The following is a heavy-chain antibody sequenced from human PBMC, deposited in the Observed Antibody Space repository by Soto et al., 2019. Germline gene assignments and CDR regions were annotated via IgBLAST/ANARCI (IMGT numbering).Heavy chain of an antibody. J-gene: IGHJ4*02. D-gene: IGHD6-19*01. CDR1: GGSISSGGYY. V-gene: IGHV4-31*03. Sequence: SETLSLTCTVSGGSISSGGYYWSWIRQHPGRGLEWIGYIYYSGSTYYNPSLKSRVTISVDTSKNQFSLKLSSVTAADTAVYYCASSIAVAATFDYWSQGTLVTVSS. CDR2: IYYSGST. CDR3: ASSIAVAATFDY.